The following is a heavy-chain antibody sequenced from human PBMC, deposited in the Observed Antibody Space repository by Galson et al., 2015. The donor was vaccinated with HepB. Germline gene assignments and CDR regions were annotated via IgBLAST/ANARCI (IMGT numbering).Heavy chain of an antibody. Sequence: SLRLSCAASGFAFSNYAMNWFRQAPGKGLEWVGLIRSMTYRGTTQYAASVKGRFTISRDDSKSIAYLQMNSLKTEDTAVYYCTRVGGDVVLMAIDYWGQGTLVTVSS. D-gene: IGHD2-8*01. CDR3: TRVGGDVVLMAIDY. V-gene: IGHV3-49*03. CDR2: IRSMTYRGTT. J-gene: IGHJ4*02. CDR1: GFAFSNYA.